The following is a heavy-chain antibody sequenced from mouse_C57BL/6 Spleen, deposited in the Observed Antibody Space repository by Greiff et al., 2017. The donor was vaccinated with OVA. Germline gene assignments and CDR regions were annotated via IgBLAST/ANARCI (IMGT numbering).Heavy chain of an antibody. CDR3: ARSDYYGSSYYAMDY. J-gene: IGHJ2*01. CDR1: GYSFTGYY. Sequence: EVKVVESGPELVKPGASVKISCKASGYSFTGYYMHWVKQSHGNILDWIGYIYPYNGVSSYNQKFKGKATLTVDKSSSTAYMELRSLTSEDSAVYYCARSDYYGSSYYAMDYWGQGTTLTVSS. CDR2: IYPYNGVS. D-gene: IGHD1-1*01. V-gene: IGHV1-31*01.